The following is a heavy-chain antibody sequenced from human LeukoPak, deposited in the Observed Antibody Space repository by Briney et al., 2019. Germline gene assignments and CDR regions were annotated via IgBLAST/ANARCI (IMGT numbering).Heavy chain of an antibody. Sequence: GGSLRLSCAASGFTFSSYWMHWVRQAPGKGLVWVSRINGDGSSTSYADSVKGRFTISRDNAKSTVYLQMNSLRAEDTAVYYCTRGTLVRGVKRYYFDYWGQGTLVTVSS. J-gene: IGHJ4*02. V-gene: IGHV3-74*01. CDR1: GFTFSSYW. D-gene: IGHD3-10*01. CDR3: TRGTLVRGVKRYYFDY. CDR2: INGDGSST.